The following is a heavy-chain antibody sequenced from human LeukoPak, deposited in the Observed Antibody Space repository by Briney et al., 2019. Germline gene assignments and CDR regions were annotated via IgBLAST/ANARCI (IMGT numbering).Heavy chain of an antibody. V-gene: IGHV1-69*04. Sequence: SVKVSCKASGGTFSSYAISWVRQAPGQGLEWMGRIIPILGIANYAQKFQGRVTITADKSTSTAYMELSSLRSEDTAVYYCARDSEPVYCSGTSCYQNEFDYWGQGTLVTVSS. CDR3: ARDSEPVYCSGTSCYQNEFDY. J-gene: IGHJ4*02. D-gene: IGHD2-2*01. CDR2: IIPILGIA. CDR1: GGTFSSYA.